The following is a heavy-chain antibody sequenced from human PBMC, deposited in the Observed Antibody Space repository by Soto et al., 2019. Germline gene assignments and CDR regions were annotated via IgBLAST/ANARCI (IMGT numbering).Heavy chain of an antibody. D-gene: IGHD6-13*01. Sequence: ASVKVSCKASGYTFTSSGMSWVRQAPGQGLEWMGWISAHTGSSEYAQKLQGRVTMTTDTSTSTAYMELRSLRSDDTAVYYCARDGRRYSSSWAFDYWGQGTLVTVSS. CDR1: GYTFTSSG. CDR2: ISAHTGSS. V-gene: IGHV1-18*01. J-gene: IGHJ4*02. CDR3: ARDGRRYSSSWAFDY.